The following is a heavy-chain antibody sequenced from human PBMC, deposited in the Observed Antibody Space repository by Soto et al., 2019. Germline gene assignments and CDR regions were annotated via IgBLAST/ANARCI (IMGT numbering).Heavy chain of an antibody. CDR3: ARDSRVVVAAYSLLGMDV. J-gene: IGHJ6*02. V-gene: IGHV4-59*01. CDR1: GGSISSYY. D-gene: IGHD2-15*01. CDR2: IYYSGST. Sequence: NPSETLSLTCTVSGGSISSYYWSWIRQPPGKGLEWIGYIYYSGSTNYNPSLKRRVTISVDTSKNQFSLKLSSVTAADTAVYYCARDSRVVVAAYSLLGMDVWGQGTTVTVSS.